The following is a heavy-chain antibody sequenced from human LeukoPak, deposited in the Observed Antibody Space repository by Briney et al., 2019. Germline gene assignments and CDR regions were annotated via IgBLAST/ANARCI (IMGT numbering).Heavy chain of an antibody. J-gene: IGHJ4*02. CDR3: ARRKAVRPRDYYFDY. Sequence: PSETLSLTCTVSDDSVSSDNYYWSWIRQPPGKGLEWIGYAYYSGSTNYNPSLKSRVTISVDTSKNQFSLKLSSVTAADTAVYFCARRKAVRPRDYYFDYWGQGTLVTVSP. V-gene: IGHV4-61*01. CDR2: AYYSGST. D-gene: IGHD6-6*01. CDR1: DDSVSSDNYY.